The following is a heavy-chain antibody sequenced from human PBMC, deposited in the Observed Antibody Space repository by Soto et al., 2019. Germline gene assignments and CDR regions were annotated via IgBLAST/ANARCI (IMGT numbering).Heavy chain of an antibody. Sequence: QVHLVQSGAEVKKPGSSVKVSCKASGGTFSSYAISWVRQAPGQGLEWMGGIIPIFGTANYAQKFQGRVTITADESTSTAYMELSSLRSEDTAVHYCARSIAAAGTIDYWGQGTLVTVSS. J-gene: IGHJ4*02. CDR2: IIPIFGTA. D-gene: IGHD6-13*01. CDR1: GGTFSSYA. CDR3: ARSIAAAGTIDY. V-gene: IGHV1-69*01.